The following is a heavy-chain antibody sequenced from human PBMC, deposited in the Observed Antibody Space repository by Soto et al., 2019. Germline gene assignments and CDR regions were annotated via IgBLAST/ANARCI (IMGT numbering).Heavy chain of an antibody. Sequence: ASVKVSCKASGDTFGRFTINWVRQAPGQGLEWMGGIKPISDTTTYAQRFQGRVTFTADASTSTVYMELSSLRSEDTAMYYCARDPSTVNKLIGVCFDPWGQGTLVTVSS. CDR2: IKPISDTT. D-gene: IGHD4-4*01. CDR3: ARDPSTVNKLIGVCFDP. CDR1: GDTFGRFT. J-gene: IGHJ5*02. V-gene: IGHV1-69*13.